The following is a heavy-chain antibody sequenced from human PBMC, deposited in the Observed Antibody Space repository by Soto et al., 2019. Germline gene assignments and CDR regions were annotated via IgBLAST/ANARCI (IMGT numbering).Heavy chain of an antibody. D-gene: IGHD2-2*02. V-gene: IGHV1-8*01. CDR3: ARGKRYTNDY. J-gene: IGHJ4*02. CDR1: GYTFSNYD. CDR2: MSPNSGRT. Sequence: QVQLVQSGAEVKKPGASVKVSCKASGYTFSNYDINWVRQATGQGLEWMGWMSPNSGRTGYAQKFQGRVNMTRNTSSSTAYMELSSLRSEDTAVYYCARGKRYTNDYWGQGTLVTVSS.